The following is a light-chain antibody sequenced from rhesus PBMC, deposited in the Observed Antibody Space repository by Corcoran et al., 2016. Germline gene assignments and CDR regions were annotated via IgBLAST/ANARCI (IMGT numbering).Light chain of an antibody. J-gene: IGKJ1*01. Sequence: DIQMTQSPSSLSASVGDRVTITCRASQSISNYLNWYQQEPGKAPTLLIYSASSLQSGVPSRFSGSGSGTEFTLTISSLQPEDFATYYCQQHNSHPPTFGQGTKVEIK. V-gene: IGKV1-43*03. CDR3: QQHNSHPPT. CDR1: QSISNY. CDR2: SAS.